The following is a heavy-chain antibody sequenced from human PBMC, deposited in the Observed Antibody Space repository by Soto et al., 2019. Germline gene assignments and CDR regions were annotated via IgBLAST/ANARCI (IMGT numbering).Heavy chain of an antibody. J-gene: IGHJ5*02. Sequence: SETLSLTCTVSGGSISSSSYYWGCIRQPPGKGLEWRGSICCSGSSYYNPSLKRRVTISVDTSKNQFSLKLSSVTAAATAVYYCARRRWCSTWQRVSFVPWGQGTLVTVSS. V-gene: IGHV4-39*01. CDR1: GGSISSSSYY. CDR3: ARRRWCSTWQRVSFVP. D-gene: IGHD6-13*01. CDR2: ICCSGSS.